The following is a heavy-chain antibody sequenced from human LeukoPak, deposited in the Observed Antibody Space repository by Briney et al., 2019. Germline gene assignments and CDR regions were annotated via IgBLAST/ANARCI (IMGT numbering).Heavy chain of an antibody. V-gene: IGHV1-2*02. J-gene: IGHJ6*03. CDR2: INPNSGGT. CDR3: AADRVEGPHHYYYYMDV. CDR1: GYTFTGYY. Sequence: ASVKVSCKASGYTFTGYYMHWVRQAPGQGLEWMGWINPNSGGTNYAQKFQGRVTMTRDTSISTAYMELSSLRSEDTAVYYCAADRVEGPHHYYYYMDVWGKGTTVTVSS. D-gene: IGHD5-24*01.